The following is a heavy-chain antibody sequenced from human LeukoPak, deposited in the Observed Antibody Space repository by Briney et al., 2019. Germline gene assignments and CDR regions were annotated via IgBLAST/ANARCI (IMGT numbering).Heavy chain of an antibody. J-gene: IGHJ3*02. CDR3: ARQVVAATPDAFDI. V-gene: IGHV5-51*01. D-gene: IGHD2-15*01. Sequence: GEFLKISCKGFAYSFTNYWIGWVRQMPGKGLEWMGIIYPGDSDTRYSPSLQGQVTISADKSISTAYLQWSSLKASDTAMYYCARQVVAATPDAFDIWGQGTMVTVSS. CDR2: IYPGDSDT. CDR1: AYSFTNYW.